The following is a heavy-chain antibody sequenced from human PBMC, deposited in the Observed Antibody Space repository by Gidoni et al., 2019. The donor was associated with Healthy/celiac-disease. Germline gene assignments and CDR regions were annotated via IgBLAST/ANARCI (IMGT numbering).Heavy chain of an antibody. CDR2: MNPNSGNT. J-gene: IGHJ5*02. CDR3: ARGQCSGGSCYPKDNWFDP. CDR1: GYTFTSYD. Sequence: QVPLVQSGAEVKKPGASVKVSCKTSGYTFTSYDINWVRQATGQGLEWMGWMNPNSGNTGYAQKFQGRVTMTRNTSISTAYMELSSLRSEDTAVYYCARGQCSGGSCYPKDNWFDPWGQGTLVTVSS. D-gene: IGHD2-15*01. V-gene: IGHV1-8*01.